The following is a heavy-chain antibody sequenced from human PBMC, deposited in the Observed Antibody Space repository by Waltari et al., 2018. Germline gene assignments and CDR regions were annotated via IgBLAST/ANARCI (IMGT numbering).Heavy chain of an antibody. CDR2: INTDNGDT. V-gene: IGHV1-3*04. CDR3: ARGLHRTAWIVDY. J-gene: IGHJ4*02. CDR1: GYTFTNYG. Sequence: QVQLVQSGAEVEKPGASVKVSCMTSGYTFTNYGIHWVRQAPVQRLEWMGWINTDNGDTQFSPKFQIRVTFTRDTFASTVYMDLSSLTSEDTAVYYCARGLHRTAWIVDYWGQGTLVTVSS. D-gene: IGHD1-1*01.